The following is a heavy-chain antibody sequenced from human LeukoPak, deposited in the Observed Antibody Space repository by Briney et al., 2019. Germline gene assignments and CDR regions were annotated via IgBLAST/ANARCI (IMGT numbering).Heavy chain of an antibody. CDR1: GFTFSSNW. CDR3: VRDLGGRSGH. D-gene: IGHD1-26*01. Sequence: GGSLRLSCAVSGFTFSSNWMHWVRQAPGKGLVWVSRINEDGSTTNYADSVKGRSTIFRDNAKNTLYLQMNSLRAEDTAAYYCVRDLGGRSGHWGQGTLVTVSS. CDR2: INEDGSTT. V-gene: IGHV3-74*01. J-gene: IGHJ4*02.